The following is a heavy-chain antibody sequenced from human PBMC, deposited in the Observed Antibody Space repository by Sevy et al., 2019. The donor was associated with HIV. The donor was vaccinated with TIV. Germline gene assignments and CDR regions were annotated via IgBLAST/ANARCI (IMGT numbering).Heavy chain of an antibody. CDR1: GFPFSSYE. J-gene: IGHJ4*02. D-gene: IGHD1-1*01. Sequence: GGSLRLSCTASGFPFSSYEMNWVRQAPGKGLEWVSHITNSGTTKYYSDSVKGRFASSRDNARNSLYLQMNSLSAEDTAVYYCARYLPPSATTLAHFDRWGQGTLVTVSS. CDR2: ITNSGTTK. CDR3: ARYLPPSATTLAHFDR. V-gene: IGHV3-48*03.